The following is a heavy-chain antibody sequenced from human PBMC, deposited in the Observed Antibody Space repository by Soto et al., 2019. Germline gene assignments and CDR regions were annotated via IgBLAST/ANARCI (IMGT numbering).Heavy chain of an antibody. D-gene: IGHD3-16*02. Sequence: QVQLQESGPGLVKPSETLSLTCTVSGGSISSYYWSWIRQPPGKGLEWIGYIYYSGSTNYNPSLKSRVTISVDTSKNQFSLKLSSVTAADTAVYYCARSSVYDYIWGSYRPNYFDYWGQGTLVTVSS. CDR1: GGSISSYY. V-gene: IGHV4-59*01. CDR3: ARSSVYDYIWGSYRPNYFDY. CDR2: IYYSGST. J-gene: IGHJ4*02.